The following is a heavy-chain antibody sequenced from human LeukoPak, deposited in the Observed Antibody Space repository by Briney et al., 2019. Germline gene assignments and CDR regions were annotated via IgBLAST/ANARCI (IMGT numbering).Heavy chain of an antibody. Sequence: GGFLRLSCAGSGFTFSDFWMTWVRQTPGKGLEWVANIKEDGTEKNLVDSVKGRFTISRDNTKNLLYLEMNSLRGDDTAIYYCVRESRPGGAMGLYHNLDYWGQGTLVAVSS. CDR3: VRESRPGGAMGLYHNLDY. V-gene: IGHV3-7*01. CDR2: IKEDGTEK. CDR1: GFTFSDFW. J-gene: IGHJ4*02. D-gene: IGHD1-1*01.